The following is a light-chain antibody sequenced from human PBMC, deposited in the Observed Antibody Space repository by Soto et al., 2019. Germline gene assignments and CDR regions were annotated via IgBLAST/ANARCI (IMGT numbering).Light chain of an antibody. CDR2: EGS. CDR1: SSDVGSYNL. CDR3: CSYAGSNTNYV. Sequence: QSALTQPASVSGSPGQSITISCTGTSSDVGSYNLVSWYQQHPGKAPKLMIYEGSKRPSGVSNRFSGSKSGNTASLTISGLQAEDEADYYCCSYAGSNTNYVFGTGTKLTVL. J-gene: IGLJ1*01. V-gene: IGLV2-23*01.